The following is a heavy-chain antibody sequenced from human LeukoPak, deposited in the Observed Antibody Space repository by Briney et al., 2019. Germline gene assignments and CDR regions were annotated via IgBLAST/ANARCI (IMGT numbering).Heavy chain of an antibody. V-gene: IGHV4-39*01. CDR3: ARVVWGSYRSSGD. Sequence: PSETQSLTCTVSGGSISSSSYYWGWIRQPPGKGLEWIGSIYYSGSTYYNPSLKSRVTISVDTSKNQFSLKLSSVTAADTAVYYCARVVWGSYRSSGDWGQGTLVTVSS. D-gene: IGHD3-16*02. CDR1: GGSISSSSYY. J-gene: IGHJ4*02. CDR2: IYYSGST.